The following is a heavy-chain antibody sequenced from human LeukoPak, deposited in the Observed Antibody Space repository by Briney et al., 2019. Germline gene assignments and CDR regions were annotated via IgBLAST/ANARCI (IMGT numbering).Heavy chain of an antibody. D-gene: IGHD5-18*01. V-gene: IGHV4-59*01. J-gene: IGHJ4*02. CDR2: IYYSGST. CDR3: ARGAAGYSYG. CDR1: GGSISSYY. Sequence: SETLSLTCTVSGGSISSYYWSWIRQPLGKGLEWIGHIYYSGSTNYNPSLKSRVTISIDTSKNQFSLRLSSVTAADTAVYYCARGAAGYSYGWGQGTLLTVPS.